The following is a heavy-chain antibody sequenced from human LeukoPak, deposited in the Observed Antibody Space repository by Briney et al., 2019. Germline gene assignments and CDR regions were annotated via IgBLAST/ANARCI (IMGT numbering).Heavy chain of an antibody. CDR3: ARALGYCSGTTCFRFDC. D-gene: IGHD2-15*01. Sequence: PSETLSLTCAVPGYSINSGYYWGWIRQPPGKGLEWIGSIYYSGSTHYNPSLKNRGTISVDTSKNQLSLGLSSVTAADTAVYYCARALGYCSGTTCFRFDCWGQGTLVTVSS. CDR1: GYSINSGYY. J-gene: IGHJ4*02. CDR2: IYYSGST. V-gene: IGHV4-38-2*01.